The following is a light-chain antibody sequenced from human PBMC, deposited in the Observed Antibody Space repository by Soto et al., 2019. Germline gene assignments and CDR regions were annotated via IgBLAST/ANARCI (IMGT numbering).Light chain of an antibody. V-gene: IGKV4-1*01. Sequence: DIVMTQSPDSLAVSLGERATINCKSSQSVLYNSNNKNYLAWYQQKPGQPPKLLIYWASTRESGVPDRFSGSGSGTDFTLTISSLQDEDVAVYYCQQYYTTPSFGQGTKLEIK. J-gene: IGKJ2*01. CDR2: WAS. CDR3: QQYYTTPS. CDR1: QSVLYNSNNKNY.